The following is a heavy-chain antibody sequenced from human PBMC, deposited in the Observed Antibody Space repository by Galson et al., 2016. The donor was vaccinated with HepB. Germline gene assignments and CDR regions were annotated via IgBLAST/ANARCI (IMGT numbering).Heavy chain of an antibody. D-gene: IGHD3-10*01. CDR3: ARVGVIPYYYYGMDV. Sequence: SLRLSCAASGFTFTSYWIHWVRQVPGEGLVWVSRINSDGSSTHYADSVTGRFTISRDNAKNTVYLQMNSLRVEDTAVYYCARVGVIPYYYYGMDVWGQGTMVIVSS. J-gene: IGHJ6*01. CDR2: INSDGSST. V-gene: IGHV3-74*01. CDR1: GFTFTSYW.